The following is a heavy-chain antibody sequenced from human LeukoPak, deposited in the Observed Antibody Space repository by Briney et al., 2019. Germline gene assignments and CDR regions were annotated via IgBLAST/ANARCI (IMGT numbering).Heavy chain of an antibody. J-gene: IGHJ4*02. D-gene: IGHD2-2*01. CDR3: ARGRITSFDY. Sequence: PGRSLRLSCAASGFTFSSYSLNWVRQAPGMGLEWVSSISSSSHYIYYADSVKGRFTISRDNAKNSLYLQMNSLRAEDTAVYYCARGRITSFDYWGQGTLVTVSS. CDR1: GFTFSSYS. V-gene: IGHV3-21*01. CDR2: ISSSSHYI.